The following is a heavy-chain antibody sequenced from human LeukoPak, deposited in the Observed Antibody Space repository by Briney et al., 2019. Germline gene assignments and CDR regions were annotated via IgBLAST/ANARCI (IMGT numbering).Heavy chain of an antibody. Sequence: TGGSLRLSCAASGFTFSSYWMSWVRQAPGKGLEWVANIKQDGSEKYYVDSVKGRFTISRDNAKNSLYLQMNSLRAEDTAVYYCARGRLLWFGELLSEFDYWGQGTLVTVSS. CDR1: GFTFSSYW. V-gene: IGHV3-7*01. CDR2: IKQDGSEK. J-gene: IGHJ4*02. D-gene: IGHD3-10*01. CDR3: ARGRLLWFGELLSEFDY.